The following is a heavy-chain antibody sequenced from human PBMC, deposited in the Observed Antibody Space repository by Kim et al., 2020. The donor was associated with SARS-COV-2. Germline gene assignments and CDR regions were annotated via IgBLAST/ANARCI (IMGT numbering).Heavy chain of an antibody. CDR3: ARGSRTYYYDSSAPPQDY. CDR1: GFTFSSYG. D-gene: IGHD3-22*01. J-gene: IGHJ4*02. V-gene: IGHV3-33*01. Sequence: GGSLRLSCAASGFTFSSYGMHWVRQAPGKGLEWVAVIWYDGSNKYYADSVKGRFTISRDNSKNTLYLQMNSLRAEDTAVYYCARGSRTYYYDSSAPPQDYWGQGTLVTVSS. CDR2: IWYDGSNK.